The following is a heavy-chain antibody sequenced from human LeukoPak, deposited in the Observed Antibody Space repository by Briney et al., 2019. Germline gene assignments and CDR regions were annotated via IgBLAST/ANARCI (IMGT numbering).Heavy chain of an antibody. V-gene: IGHV4-34*01. CDR1: GVSFSGYY. J-gene: IGHJ6*02. D-gene: IGHD2-2*01. Sequence: KPSETLSLTCAVYGVSFSGYYWSWIRQPPGKGLEWIGEINHSGSTNYNPSLKSRVTISVDTSKNQFSLKLSSVTAADTAVYYCARKGALVPAYTSHYGMDVWGQGTTVTVSS. CDR3: ARKGALVPAYTSHYGMDV. CDR2: INHSGST.